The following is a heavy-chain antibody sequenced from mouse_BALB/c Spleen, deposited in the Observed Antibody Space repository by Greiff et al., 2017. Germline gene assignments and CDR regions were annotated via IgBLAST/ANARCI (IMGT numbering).Heavy chain of an antibody. Sequence: VQLQQSGTVLARPGASVKMSCKASGYTFTSYWMHWVKQRPGQGLEWIGAIYPGNSGTSYNQKFKGKAKLTAVTSTSTAYMELSSLTNEDSAVYYCTMDGNYNYYAMDYWGQGTSVTVSS. D-gene: IGHD2-1*01. CDR1: GYTFTSYW. CDR2: IYPGNSGT. J-gene: IGHJ4*01. CDR3: TMDGNYNYYAMDY. V-gene: IGHV1-5*01.